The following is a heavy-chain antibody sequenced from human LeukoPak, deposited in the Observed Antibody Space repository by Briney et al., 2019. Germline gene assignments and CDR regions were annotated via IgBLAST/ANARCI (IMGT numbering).Heavy chain of an antibody. V-gene: IGHV4-59*12. J-gene: IGHJ4*02. CDR1: GGSISSYY. D-gene: IGHD2-15*01. CDR3: ARGRGPDCSGGSCYLDFDY. CDR2: IYYSGST. Sequence: PSETLSLTCTVSGGSISSYYWSWIRQPPGKGLEWIGYIYYSGSTNYNPSLKSRVTISVDTSKNQFSLKLSSVTAADTAVYYCARGRGPDCSGGSCYLDFDYWGQGTLVTVSS.